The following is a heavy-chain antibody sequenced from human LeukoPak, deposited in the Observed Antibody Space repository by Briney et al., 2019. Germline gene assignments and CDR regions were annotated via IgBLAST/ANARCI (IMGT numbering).Heavy chain of an antibody. D-gene: IGHD3-10*01. V-gene: IGHV4-59*01. J-gene: IGHJ6*03. Sequence: SETLSLTCNVSGGSIRGYYWSWIRQPPGKGLEWIGYIYSSGSTNYNPSLKSRVTMSVDTSKNQFSLKVSSVTAADTAMYYCARVFDSGSQAYFYYMDVWGKGTTVTIFS. CDR1: GGSIRGYY. CDR2: IYSSGST. CDR3: ARVFDSGSQAYFYYMDV.